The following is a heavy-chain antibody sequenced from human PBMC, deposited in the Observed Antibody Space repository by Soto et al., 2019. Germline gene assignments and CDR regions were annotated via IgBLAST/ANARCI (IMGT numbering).Heavy chain of an antibody. CDR2: LYDVDGT. J-gene: IGHJ3*02. Sequence: PXESLRHCCAASGFTVSGKKDLACVRQAPGKGLEWVSALYDVDGTYYADSVKGRFTTSADSSKTIVYLQMNGLRPDDTAVYYCASWHLREHAYDIWGQGTAVTVSS. V-gene: IGHV3-53*01. CDR1: GFTVSGKKD. D-gene: IGHD4-17*01. CDR3: ASWHLREHAYDI.